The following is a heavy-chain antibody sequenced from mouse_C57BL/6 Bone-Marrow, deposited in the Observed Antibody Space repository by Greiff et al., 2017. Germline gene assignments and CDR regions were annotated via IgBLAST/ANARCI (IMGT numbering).Heavy chain of an antibody. CDR3: ARRLLRSVLTMDY. D-gene: IGHD1-1*01. CDR1: GYTFTSYW. Sequence: QVQLQQPGAELVKPGASVKMSCKASGYTFTSYWITWVKQRPGQGLEWIGDIYPGSGSSNYNEKFKSKATLTVDTSSSTAYMQLSSLTSEDSAVYYCARRLLRSVLTMDYWGQGTSVTVSS. CDR2: IYPGSGSS. J-gene: IGHJ4*01. V-gene: IGHV1-55*01.